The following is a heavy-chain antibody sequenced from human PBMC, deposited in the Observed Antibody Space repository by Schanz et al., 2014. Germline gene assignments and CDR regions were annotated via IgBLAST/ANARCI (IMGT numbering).Heavy chain of an antibody. CDR2: ISYGGVNT. CDR1: GFPFSSYA. D-gene: IGHD3-22*01. Sequence: QVQLVESGGGVVQPGGSLRLSCAASGFPFSSYALHWVRQAPGKGLEWVAVISYGGVNTYYADSVKGRFTISRDNSKNTLYLQMNSLRGEDTAVYYCAKDGRLPYYGTGSDFDYWGQGTLVAVSS. CDR3: AKDGRLPYYGTGSDFDY. J-gene: IGHJ4*02. V-gene: IGHV3-30-3*02.